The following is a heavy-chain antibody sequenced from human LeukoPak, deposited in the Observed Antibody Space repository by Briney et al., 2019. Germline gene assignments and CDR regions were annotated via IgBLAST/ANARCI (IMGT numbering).Heavy chain of an antibody. V-gene: IGHV3-11*06. J-gene: IGHJ4*02. CDR2: INIGGTNT. CDR1: GLTFSDYY. CDR3: ARETMGCGGDCYDY. D-gene: IGHD2-21*01. Sequence: GGSLRLSCAASGLTFSDYYMSWIRQAPGKGLEWLSYINIGGTNTHYADSVKGRFTTSRDNAANSLYLQMNSLTAEDTAVYYCARETMGCGGDCYDYWGQGTLVTVSS.